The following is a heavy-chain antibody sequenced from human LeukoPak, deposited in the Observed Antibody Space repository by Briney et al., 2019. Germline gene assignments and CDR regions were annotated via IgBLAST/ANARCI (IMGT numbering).Heavy chain of an antibody. CDR1: GGSISNYY. Sequence: SETLSLTCSVSGGSISNYYWGWIRQPPGKGLEWIGEINHSGGTNYNPSLKSRVTISVDTPNNQFSLRLSSVTAADTAVYYCATERRYSSGRWDYYFDYWGQGTLVTVSS. D-gene: IGHD6-19*01. CDR3: ATERRYSSGRWDYYFDY. J-gene: IGHJ4*02. CDR2: INHSGGT. V-gene: IGHV4-34*01.